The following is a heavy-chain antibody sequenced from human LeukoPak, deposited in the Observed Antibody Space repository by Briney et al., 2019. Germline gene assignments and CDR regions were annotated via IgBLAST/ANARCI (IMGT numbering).Heavy chain of an antibody. CDR3: ASGRYFDWQPFDY. Sequence: SETLSLTCTVSGGSISSSSYYWSWIRQPPGKGLEWIGYIYYSGSTNYNPSLKSRVTISVDTSKNQFSLKLSSVTAADTAVYYCASGRYFDWQPFDYWGQGTLVTVSS. V-gene: IGHV4-61*01. CDR1: GGSISSSSYY. CDR2: IYYSGST. J-gene: IGHJ4*02. D-gene: IGHD3-9*01.